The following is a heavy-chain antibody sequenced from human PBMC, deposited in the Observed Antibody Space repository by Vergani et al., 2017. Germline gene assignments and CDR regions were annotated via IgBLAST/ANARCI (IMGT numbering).Heavy chain of an antibody. D-gene: IGHD6-13*01. Sequence: ELQLEESGGGLVKPGGSLRLSCAASGFSFSSYSMNWVRQAPGKGLEWVSSISSSSSYIYYADSVKGRFTISRDNAKNSLYLQMNSLTAEDTAVYYCASLEENSSSWSFDYWGQGTLVTVSS. V-gene: IGHV3-21*01. CDR2: ISSSSSYI. CDR3: ASLEENSSSWSFDY. J-gene: IGHJ4*02. CDR1: GFSFSSYS.